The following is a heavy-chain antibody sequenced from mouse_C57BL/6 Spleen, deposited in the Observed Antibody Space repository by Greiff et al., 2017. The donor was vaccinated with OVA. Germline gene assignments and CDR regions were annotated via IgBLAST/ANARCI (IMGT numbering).Heavy chain of an antibody. J-gene: IGHJ4*01. D-gene: IGHD1-1*01. CDR2: FYPGSGSI. CDR1: GYTFTEYT. CDR3: ARHEDKLVTTVVAPGMDY. Sequence: QVQLKQSGAELVKPGASVKLSCKASGYTFTEYTIHWVKQRSGQGLEWIGWFYPGSGSIKYNEKFKDKATLTADKSSSTVYMELRRLTSEDSAVYFCARHEDKLVTTVVAPGMDYWGQGTSVTVSS. V-gene: IGHV1-62-2*01.